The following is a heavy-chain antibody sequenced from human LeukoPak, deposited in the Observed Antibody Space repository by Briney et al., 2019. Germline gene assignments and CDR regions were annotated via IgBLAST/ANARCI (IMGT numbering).Heavy chain of an antibody. D-gene: IGHD3-3*01. V-gene: IGHV4-61*02. CDR2: IYTSGST. CDR1: GGSISSGSYY. Sequence: SETLSLTCTVSGGSISSGSYYWSWIRQPAGKGLEWIGCIYTSGSTNYNPSLKSRVTISVDTSKNQFSLKLSSVTAADTAVYYCARGLYDFWSGFIYYGMDVWGQGTTVTVSS. J-gene: IGHJ6*02. CDR3: ARGLYDFWSGFIYYGMDV.